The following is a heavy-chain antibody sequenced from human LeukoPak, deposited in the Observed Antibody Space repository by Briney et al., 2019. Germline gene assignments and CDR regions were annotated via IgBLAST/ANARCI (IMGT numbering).Heavy chain of an antibody. Sequence: GGSLRLSCAASGFSFYEYAMHWVRQAPGKGLEWVSSISGSGGSTYYADSVKGRFSISRDNSKNTLYLQVNSLRADDTAVYYCANSGLNRFEYWGQGALVTVSS. V-gene: IGHV3-23*01. CDR1: GFSFYEYA. CDR3: ANSGLNRFEY. CDR2: ISGSGGST. D-gene: IGHD2-15*01. J-gene: IGHJ4*02.